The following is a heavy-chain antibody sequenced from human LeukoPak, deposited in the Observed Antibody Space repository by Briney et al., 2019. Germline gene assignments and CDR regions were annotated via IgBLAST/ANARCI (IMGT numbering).Heavy chain of an antibody. CDR3: ARDAPVVVAAIATSTDY. Sequence: GGSLRLSCAASGFTFSSYWMSWVRQAPGKGLEWVANIKQDGSEKYYVDSVKGRFTISRDNAKNSLYLQMNSLRAEDTAVYYCARDAPVVVAAIATSTDYWGQGTLVTVSS. V-gene: IGHV3-7*01. D-gene: IGHD2-15*01. CDR1: GFTFSSYW. CDR2: IKQDGSEK. J-gene: IGHJ4*02.